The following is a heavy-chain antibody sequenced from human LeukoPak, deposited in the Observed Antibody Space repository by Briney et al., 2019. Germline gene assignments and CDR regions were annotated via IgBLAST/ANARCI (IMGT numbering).Heavy chain of an antibody. CDR1: GGSISSSSYY. CDR2: IYYSGST. Sequence: SETLSLTRTVSGGSISSSSYYWGWIRQPPGKGLEWIGSIYYSGSTYYNPSLKSRVTISVDTSKNQFSLKLSSVTAADTAVYYCASGVSVVPAAIGDIWGQGTMVTVSS. J-gene: IGHJ3*02. CDR3: ASGVSVVPAAIGDI. V-gene: IGHV4-39*01. D-gene: IGHD2-2*02.